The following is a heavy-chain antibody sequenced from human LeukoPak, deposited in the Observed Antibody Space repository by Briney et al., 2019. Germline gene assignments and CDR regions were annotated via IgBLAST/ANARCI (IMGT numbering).Heavy chain of an antibody. J-gene: IGHJ5*02. V-gene: IGHV3-74*01. CDR1: GFTFSSYW. CDR3: ARRGDYGDFLEGHNWFDP. Sequence: GGSLRLSCAASGFTFSSYWMHWVRQAPGKGLVWVSRINSDGSSTSYADSVKGRFTISRDNAKNTLYLQMNSLRAEDTAVYYCARRGDYGDFLEGHNWFDPWGQGTLVTVSS. CDR2: INSDGSST. D-gene: IGHD4-17*01.